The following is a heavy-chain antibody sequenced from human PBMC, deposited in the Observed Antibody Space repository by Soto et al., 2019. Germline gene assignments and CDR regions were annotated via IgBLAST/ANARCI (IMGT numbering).Heavy chain of an antibody. CDR3: ASGDLHCSSTSCPLYYYYYYMDV. CDR2: IIPILGIA. CDR1: GGTFSSYT. V-gene: IGHV1-69*02. J-gene: IGHJ6*03. D-gene: IGHD2-2*01. Sequence: SVKVSCKASGGTFSSYTISWVRQAPGQGLEWMGRIIPILGIANYAQKFQGRVTITADKSTSTAYMELSSLRSEDTAVYYCASGDLHCSSTSCPLYYYYYYMDVWGKGTTVTFSS.